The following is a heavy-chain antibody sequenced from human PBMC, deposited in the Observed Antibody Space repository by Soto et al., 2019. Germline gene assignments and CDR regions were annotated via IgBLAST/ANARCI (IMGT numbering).Heavy chain of an antibody. D-gene: IGHD3-3*01. V-gene: IGHV2-5*02. Sequence: QITLKESGPTLVKPTQTLTLSCTSPGFSFSTSGVGVGWIRQPPGKALEWLALVYGDDDKRYRPSLKSRLTTSKDTSKNQVVLIMTNLDAGDTATYYCVRVFGVVLIEYFESWGRGTLVTVSS. CDR2: VYGDDDK. CDR3: VRVFGVVLIEYFES. J-gene: IGHJ4*02. CDR1: GFSFSTSGVG.